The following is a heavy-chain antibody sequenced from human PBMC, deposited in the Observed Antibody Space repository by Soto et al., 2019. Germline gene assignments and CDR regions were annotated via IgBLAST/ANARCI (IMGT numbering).Heavy chain of an antibody. Sequence: PSETLSLTCAVYGGSFSGYYWSWIRQPPGKGLEWIGEINHSGSTNYNPSLKSRVTISVDTSKNQFSLKLSSVTAADTAVYYCARAGVYSSRGRWFDPWGQGTLVTVSS. V-gene: IGHV4-34*01. J-gene: IGHJ5*02. CDR2: INHSGST. D-gene: IGHD6-13*01. CDR1: GGSFSGYY. CDR3: ARAGVYSSRGRWFDP.